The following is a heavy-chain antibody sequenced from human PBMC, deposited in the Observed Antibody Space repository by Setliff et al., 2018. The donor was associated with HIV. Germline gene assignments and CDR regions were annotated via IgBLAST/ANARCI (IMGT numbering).Heavy chain of an antibody. D-gene: IGHD5-18*01. Sequence: GGSLRLSCAASGFTFSSYAMSWVRQTPEKGLEWVSIITSGGSTYYADSAKGRFIISRDNSQNTLYLQMNGLRADDTAIYYCAKGFRPVDTALVSGPTYWGQGIRVTVSS. CDR2: ITSGGST. CDR3: AKGFRPVDTALVSGPTY. J-gene: IGHJ4*02. V-gene: IGHV3-23*01. CDR1: GFTFSSYA.